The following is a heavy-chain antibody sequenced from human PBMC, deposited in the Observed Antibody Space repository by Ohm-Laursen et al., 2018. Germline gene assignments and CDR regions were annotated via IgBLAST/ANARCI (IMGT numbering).Heavy chain of an antibody. Sequence: SLRLSCAASGFPLRIYGIHGVRRAPRKGLEWGAVISYYGCNKYYADSGKGRFTISKNNSKITLYLQMNSLRAEDPAVYYCAKEADSGYFYNWGQGTLVTVSS. D-gene: IGHD3-22*01. J-gene: IGHJ4*02. CDR2: ISYYGCNK. V-gene: IGHV3-30*18. CDR1: GFPLRIYG. CDR3: AKEADSGYFYN.